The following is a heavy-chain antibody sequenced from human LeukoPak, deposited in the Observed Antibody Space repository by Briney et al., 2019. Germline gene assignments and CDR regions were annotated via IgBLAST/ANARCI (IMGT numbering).Heavy chain of an antibody. CDR1: GGTFSSYA. Sequence: SVKVSCKASGGTFSSYAISWVRQAPGQGLEWMGGIIPIFGTANYAQKFQGRATITADESTSTAYMELSSLRSEDTAVYYCARTDLGNVAFDYWGQGTLVTVSS. D-gene: IGHD2-2*03. CDR2: IIPIFGTA. V-gene: IGHV1-69*13. CDR3: ARTDLGNVAFDY. J-gene: IGHJ4*02.